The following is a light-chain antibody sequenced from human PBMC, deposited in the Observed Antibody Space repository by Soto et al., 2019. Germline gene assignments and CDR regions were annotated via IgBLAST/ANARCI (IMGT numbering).Light chain of an antibody. V-gene: IGLV1-40*01. CDR2: GNS. CDR1: SSNIGAGYD. CDR3: QSYDSSLSALV. Sequence: QSVLTQPPSVSGAPGQRVTISCTGSSSNIGAGYDVHWYQQLPGTAPKLLIYGNSNRPSGVPDRFSGSKSGTSASLAITGLQAEDEADYSCQSYDSSLSALVFGTGTKLTVL. J-gene: IGLJ1*01.